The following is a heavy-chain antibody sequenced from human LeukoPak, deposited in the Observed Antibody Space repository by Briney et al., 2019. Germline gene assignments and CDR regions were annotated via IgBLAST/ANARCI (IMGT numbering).Heavy chain of an antibody. CDR3: AKVGSGLPVDY. CDR2: ITADGDTT. CDR1: GFTFSSYV. Sequence: GGSLRLSCAASGFTFSSYVMSWVRQAPGKGLGWVSAITADGDTTFYADSVKGRFTIARDNSKNTLSLQMNSLRGEDTAVYYCAKVGSGLPVDYWGQGTLVTVSS. J-gene: IGHJ4*02. D-gene: IGHD6-19*01. V-gene: IGHV3-23*01.